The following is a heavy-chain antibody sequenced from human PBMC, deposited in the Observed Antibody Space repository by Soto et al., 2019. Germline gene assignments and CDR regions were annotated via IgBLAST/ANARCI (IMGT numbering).Heavy chain of an antibody. CDR3: TRRGSLDY. V-gene: IGHV3-73*02. D-gene: IGHD3-10*01. CDR1: GFTFSGSA. CDR2: IRSRANSYAT. Sequence: EVQLVESGGGLVQPGGSLKLSCAASGFTFSGSAMHWVRQASGKGLEWVGRIRSRANSYATAYAASVKGRFTISRDDSKNTAYLQMNSLKTEDTAVYYCTRRGSLDYWGQGTLVPVSS. J-gene: IGHJ4*02.